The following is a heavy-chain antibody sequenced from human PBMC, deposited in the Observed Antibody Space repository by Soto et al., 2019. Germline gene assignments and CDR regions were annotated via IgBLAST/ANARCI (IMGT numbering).Heavy chain of an antibody. D-gene: IGHD3-3*01. CDR2: ISAYNGNT. CDR1: GYTFTSYG. CDR3: ARDPSFYYDFWSGPSGWFDP. V-gene: IGHV1-18*01. Sequence: ASVKVSCKASGYTFTSYGISWVRQAPGQGLEWMGWISAYNGNTNYAQKLQGRVTMTTDTSTSTAYMELRSLRSDDTAVYYCARDPSFYYDFWSGPSGWFDPWGQGTLVTVSS. J-gene: IGHJ5*02.